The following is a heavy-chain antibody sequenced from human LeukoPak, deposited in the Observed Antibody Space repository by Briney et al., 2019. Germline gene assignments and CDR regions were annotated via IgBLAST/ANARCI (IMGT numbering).Heavy chain of an antibody. V-gene: IGHV3-48*03. J-gene: IGHJ6*02. CDR3: ARDLVGYYDILTGYYGPRPPGYYYYGMDV. CDR1: GFTFSSYE. D-gene: IGHD3-9*01. CDR2: ISSSGSTI. Sequence: GGSLRLSCAASGFTFSSYEMNWVRQAPGKGLEWVSYISSSGSTIYYADSVKGRFTLSRDNAKNSLYLQMNSLRAEDTAVYYCARDLVGYYDILTGYYGPRPPGYYYYGMDVWGQGTTVTVSS.